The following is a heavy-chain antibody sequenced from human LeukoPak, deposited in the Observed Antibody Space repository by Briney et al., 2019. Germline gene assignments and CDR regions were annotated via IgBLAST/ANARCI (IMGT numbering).Heavy chain of an antibody. J-gene: IGHJ4*02. CDR3: TTDKFWGSYRSLFDY. CDR1: GFTFSKAW. V-gene: IGHV3-15*01. CDR2: IKSKTDGGTT. D-gene: IGHD3-16*02. Sequence: GGSLRLSCAASGFTFSKAWMSWVRQAPGKGLEWVGRIKSKTDGGTTDYAAPAKGRFTISRDDSKNTLYLQMNSLKTEDTAVYYCTTDKFWGSYRSLFDYWGQGTLVTVSS.